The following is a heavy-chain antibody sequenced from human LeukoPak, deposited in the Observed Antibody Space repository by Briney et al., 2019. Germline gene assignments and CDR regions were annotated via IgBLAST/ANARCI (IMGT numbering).Heavy chain of an antibody. CDR3: AKDRPGYGADEGYFQH. D-gene: IGHD3-9*01. J-gene: IGHJ1*01. CDR1: GFTFSSYA. Sequence: GGSLRLSCAASGFTFSSYAMSWVRQAPGKGLEWVSAISGSGGSTYYADSVKGRFTISRDNSKNTLYLQMNGLRAEDTAVYYCAKDRPGYGADEGYFQHWGQGTLVTVSS. CDR2: ISGSGGST. V-gene: IGHV3-23*01.